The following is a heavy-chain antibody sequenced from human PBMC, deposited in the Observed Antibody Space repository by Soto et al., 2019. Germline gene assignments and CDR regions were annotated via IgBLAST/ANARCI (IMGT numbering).Heavy chain of an antibody. D-gene: IGHD2-2*01. CDR3: ASQVPASDY. CDR1: GFTCGSDS. CDR2: ISSSSYI. J-gene: IGHJ4*02. V-gene: IGHV3-21*01. Sequence: GGSPRLSCAASGFTCGSDSMNWVRQAPGKGPEWVSSISSSSYIYYADSVKGRFTISRDNAKNSLYLQMNSLRAEDTAVYYCASQVPASDYWGQGT.